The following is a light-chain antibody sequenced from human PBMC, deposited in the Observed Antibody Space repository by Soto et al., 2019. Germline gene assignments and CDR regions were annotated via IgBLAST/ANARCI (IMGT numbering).Light chain of an antibody. Sequence: QLVLTQSPSASASLGASVKLTCTLSSRHSNYAIAWHQQQSEKGPRYLMKLNSDGSHSKGDGIPDRFSGSSSGAERYLTISSLQSEDEADYYCQTWGYGIVVFGGGTKLTVL. J-gene: IGLJ2*01. CDR3: QTWGYGIVV. CDR1: SRHSNYA. CDR2: LNSDGSH. V-gene: IGLV4-69*01.